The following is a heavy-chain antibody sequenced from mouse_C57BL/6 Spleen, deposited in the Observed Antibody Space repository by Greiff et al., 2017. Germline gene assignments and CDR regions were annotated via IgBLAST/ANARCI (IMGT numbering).Heavy chain of an antibody. J-gene: IGHJ3*01. D-gene: IGHD1-1*01. CDR3: ARDYGSSYRFAY. CDR2: ISDGGSYT. Sequence: EVKVEESGGGLVKPGGSLKLSCAASGFTFSSYAMSWVRQTPEKRLEWVATISDGGSYTYYPDNVKGRFTISRDHAKNNLYLQMSHLKSEDTAMFYCARDYGSSYRFAYWGQGTLVTVSA. V-gene: IGHV5-4*01. CDR1: GFTFSSYA.